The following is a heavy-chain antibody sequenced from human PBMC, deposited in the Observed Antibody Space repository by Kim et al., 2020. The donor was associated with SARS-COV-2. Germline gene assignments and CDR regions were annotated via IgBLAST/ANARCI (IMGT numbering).Heavy chain of an antibody. D-gene: IGHD3-22*01. CDR2: ISSNSGHT. V-gene: IGHV1-18*01. CDR1: GYSFSNYG. J-gene: IGHJ4*01. Sequence: ASVKVSCKASGYSFSNYGLVWARQAPGQGLEWMGWISSNSGHTKYAQNVQGRVTLTTDTSTNTGYMELISLRSDDTAVYYCAPYYDSNSYRGQWDWGQGT. CDR3: APYYDSNSYRGQWD.